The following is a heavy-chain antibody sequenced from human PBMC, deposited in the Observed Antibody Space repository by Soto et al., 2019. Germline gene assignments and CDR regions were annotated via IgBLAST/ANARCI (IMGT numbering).Heavy chain of an antibody. J-gene: IGHJ6*02. CDR1: GGSISSSSYY. CDR2: IYYSGIT. Sequence: SETLSLTCTVSGGSISSSSYYWGWIRQPPGKGLEFIGSIYYSGITYYNPSLKSRVTISVDTSKNLFSLKLSSVTAADTAVYYCARGSQYSSGWYDSYGMDVWGQGTTVTVSS. V-gene: IGHV4-39*01. CDR3: ARGSQYSSGWYDSYGMDV. D-gene: IGHD6-19*01.